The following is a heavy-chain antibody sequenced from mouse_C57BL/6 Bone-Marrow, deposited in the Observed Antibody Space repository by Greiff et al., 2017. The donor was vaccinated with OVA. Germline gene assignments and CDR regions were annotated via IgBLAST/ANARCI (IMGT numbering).Heavy chain of an antibody. Sequence: QVQLQQSGAELARPGASVKLSCKASGYTFTSYGISWVKQRTGQGLEWIGEIYPRSGNTYYNEKFKGKATLTADNSSSTAYMELRSLTSEDSAVYFCARGDTWGQGTTLTVSS. J-gene: IGHJ2*01. CDR1: GYTFTSYG. CDR2: IYPRSGNT. V-gene: IGHV1-81*01. D-gene: IGHD3-3*01. CDR3: ARGDT.